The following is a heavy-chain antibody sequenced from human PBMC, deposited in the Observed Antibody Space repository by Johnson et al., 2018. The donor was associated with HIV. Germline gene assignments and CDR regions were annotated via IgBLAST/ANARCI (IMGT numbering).Heavy chain of an antibody. CDR2: ISYDGSNR. Sequence: QVQLVESGGGVVQPGRSLRLSCAASGFTFSSYGMHWVRQAPGKGLEWVAVISYDGSNRSYADSVKGRFTISRDNSKNTLYLQMNSLRAEDTAVYYCARDNWNEDIWGQGTMVTVSS. J-gene: IGHJ3*02. CDR1: GFTFSSYG. CDR3: ARDNWNEDI. V-gene: IGHV3-30*03. D-gene: IGHD1-20*01.